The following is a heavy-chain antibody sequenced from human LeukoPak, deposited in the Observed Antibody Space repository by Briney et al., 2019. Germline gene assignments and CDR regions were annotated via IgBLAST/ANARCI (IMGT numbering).Heavy chain of an antibody. CDR2: IKHDGSEK. CDR3: TRDSQGSGMYSVVY. V-gene: IGHV3-7*05. CDR1: GFTFSSYW. J-gene: IGHJ4*02. Sequence: PGGSLRLSCAASGFTFSSYWMIWVRQAPGKGLEWVANIKHDGSEKYYVDSVKGRFTISRDNAKNSLFLQMNSLRAEDTAVYYCTRDSQGSGMYSVVYWGQGTLVTVSS. D-gene: IGHD3-10*01.